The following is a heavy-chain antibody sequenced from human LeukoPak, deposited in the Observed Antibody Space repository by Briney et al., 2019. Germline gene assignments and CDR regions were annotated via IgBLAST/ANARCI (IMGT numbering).Heavy chain of an antibody. CDR1: GGSISSYY. J-gene: IGHJ4*02. V-gene: IGHV4-59*01. CDR3: ARRTYFYDSSGYYFDY. D-gene: IGHD3-22*01. CDR2: IYYSGST. Sequence: SETLSLTCTVSGGSISSYYWSWIRQPPGKGLECIGYIYYSGSTNCNPSLKSRVTISVDTSKNQFSLKLSSVTAADTAVYYCARRTYFYDSSGYYFDYWGQGTLVTVS.